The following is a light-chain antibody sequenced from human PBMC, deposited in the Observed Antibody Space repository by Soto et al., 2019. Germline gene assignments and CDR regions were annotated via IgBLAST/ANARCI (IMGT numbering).Light chain of an antibody. CDR2: DDS. J-gene: IGLJ2*01. Sequence: SYELTQPPSVSVAQGQTASLTCGGNSIGGKSVHWYQQKPGQAPVLVVYDDSRRPSGIPERFSGSNSGNTATLTISRVEVGDEADYYCHVWGSYVVFGGGTKLTVL. CDR3: HVWGSYVV. CDR1: SIGGKS. V-gene: IGLV3-21*02.